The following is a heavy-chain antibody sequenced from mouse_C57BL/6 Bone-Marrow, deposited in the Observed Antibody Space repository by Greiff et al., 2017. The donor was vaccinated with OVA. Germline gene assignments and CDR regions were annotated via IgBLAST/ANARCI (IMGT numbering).Heavy chain of an antibody. D-gene: IGHD1-1*01. CDR1: GFNIKDYY. CDR3: TYYYGSSPFDY. Sequence: VQLQQSGAELVRPGASVKLSCTASGFNIKDYYMHWVKQRPEQGLEWIGRIDPEDGDTEYAPKFQGKATMTADTASNTAYLQLSSLTSEDTAVYYYTYYYGSSPFDYWGQGTTLTVSS. CDR2: IDPEDGDT. V-gene: IGHV14-1*01. J-gene: IGHJ2*01.